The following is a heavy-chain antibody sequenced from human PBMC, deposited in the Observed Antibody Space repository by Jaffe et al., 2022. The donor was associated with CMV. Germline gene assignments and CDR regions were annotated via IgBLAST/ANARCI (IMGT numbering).Heavy chain of an antibody. D-gene: IGHD1-7*01. CDR2: IDNSGNP. CDR3: ARDLEIGGELRYWFDP. V-gene: IGHV4-4*07. CDR1: GASISGHY. J-gene: IGHJ5*02. Sequence: QVQLQESGPGLVKPLETLSLTCTVSGASISGHYWSWIRQPAGKGLEWIGRIDNSGNPNYNPSLQSRITVSADTSKNQFSLKLTSVTAADAAIYYCARDLEIGGELRYWFDPWGQGTLVTVSS.